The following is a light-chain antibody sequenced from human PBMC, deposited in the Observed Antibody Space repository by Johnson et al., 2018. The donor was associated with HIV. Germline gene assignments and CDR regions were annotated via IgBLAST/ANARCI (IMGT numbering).Light chain of an antibody. CDR3: GIGDSSLSGYV. J-gene: IGLJ1*01. V-gene: IGLV1-51*01. CDR1: SSKIGNNY. Sequence: QSVLTQPPSVSAALGQKVTISCSGSSSKIGNNYVSWYQQFPGTAPKLLIYDNNKRPSGIPDRFSGSKSGTSATLGITGLQTGDEADYSCGIGDSSLSGYVFGTGTKVTVL. CDR2: DNN.